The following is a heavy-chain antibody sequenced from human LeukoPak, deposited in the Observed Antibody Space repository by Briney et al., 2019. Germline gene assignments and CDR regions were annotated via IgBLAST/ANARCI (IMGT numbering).Heavy chain of an antibody. CDR1: GFTFSSYE. Sequence: GGSLRLSCAASGFTFSSYEMNWVRQAPGKGLEWVSSITSSRIYIYYADSVKGRFTISRDNAKNSLYLQMNSLRAEDTAVYYCARRFDSWGQGILVTVSS. V-gene: IGHV3-21*01. CDR2: ITSSRIYI. CDR3: ARRFDS. J-gene: IGHJ4*02.